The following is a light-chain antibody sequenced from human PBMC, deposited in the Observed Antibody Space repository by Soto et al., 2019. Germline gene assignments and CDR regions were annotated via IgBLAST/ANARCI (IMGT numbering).Light chain of an antibody. CDR3: QQYYDWPRT. J-gene: IGKJ1*01. V-gene: IGKV3-15*01. Sequence: DTVMTQSPVTLSGSPGERVTLSCSASQGIISNLAWYQQKRGQAPRVLIYGASTRATGVPDRFSGSGSGTEFTLTITSLQSEDSAIYYCQQYYDWPRTFGQGTKVDIK. CDR2: GAS. CDR1: QGIISN.